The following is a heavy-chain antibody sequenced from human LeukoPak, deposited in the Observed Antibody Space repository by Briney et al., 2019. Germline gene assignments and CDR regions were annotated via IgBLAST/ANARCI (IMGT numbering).Heavy chain of an antibody. J-gene: IGHJ4*02. CDR1: GGSFSGYY. CDR3: ARTDSYGYFCDY. V-gene: IGHV4-34*01. D-gene: IGHD5-18*01. CDR2: INHSGST. Sequence: PSETLSLTCAVYGGSFSGYYWSWIRQPPRKGLEWIGEINHSGSTNYNPSLKSRVTISVDTSKNQFSLKLSSVTAADTAVYYCARTDSYGYFCDYWGQGTLVTVSS.